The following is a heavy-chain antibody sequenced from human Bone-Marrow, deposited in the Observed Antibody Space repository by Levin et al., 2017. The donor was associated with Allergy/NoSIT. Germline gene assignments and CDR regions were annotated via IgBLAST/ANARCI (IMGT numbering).Heavy chain of an antibody. CDR1: GFTFSNAW. Sequence: SCAASGFTFSNAWMSWVRQAPGKGLEWVGRIKSKTDGGTTDYAAPVKGRFTISRDDSKNTLYLQMNSLKTEDTAVYYCTTLSPHDYGDYGVDYWGQGTLVTVSS. D-gene: IGHD4-17*01. J-gene: IGHJ4*02. CDR2: IKSKTDGGTT. CDR3: TTLSPHDYGDYGVDY. V-gene: IGHV3-15*01.